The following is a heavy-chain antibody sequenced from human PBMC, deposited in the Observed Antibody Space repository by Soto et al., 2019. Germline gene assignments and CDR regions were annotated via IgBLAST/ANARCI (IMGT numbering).Heavy chain of an antibody. CDR2: LNWKGDNI. J-gene: IGHJ4*01. CDR3: AKERYDLSLYEVALHY. CDR1: GFSFDRYA. V-gene: IGHV3-9*01. Sequence: PGGSLRLSCTASGFSFDRYAMHWVRQVPGKGLEWVAGLNWKGDNIAYADSVKGRFLISRDNAKNSLSLQMNSLRPEDTGLYFCAKERYDLSLYEVALHYWGHGTKVTDYS. D-gene: IGHD2-8*01.